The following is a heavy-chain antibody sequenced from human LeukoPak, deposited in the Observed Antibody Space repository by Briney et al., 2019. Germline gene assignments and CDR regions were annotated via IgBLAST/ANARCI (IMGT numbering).Heavy chain of an antibody. CDR3: ASEPLGDSGYAPGDFDY. D-gene: IGHD5-12*01. Sequence: SQTLSLTCTASGGSIRSGDYYWSWIRQPPGKGLEWIGYIYYSGSTYYNPSLKSRITISVDTSKNQFSLKLSSVTAADTAVYYCASEPLGDSGYAPGDFDYWGQGTLVTVSS. V-gene: IGHV4-30-4*01. CDR2: IYYSGST. CDR1: GGSIRSGDYY. J-gene: IGHJ4*02.